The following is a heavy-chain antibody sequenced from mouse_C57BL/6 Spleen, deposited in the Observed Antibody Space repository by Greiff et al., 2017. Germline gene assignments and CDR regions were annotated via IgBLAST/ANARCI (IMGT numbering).Heavy chain of an antibody. Sequence: VQLQQPGAELVMPGASVKLSCKASGYTFTSYWMHWVKQRPGQGLEWIGEIDPSDSYTNYNQKFKGKSTLTVDKSSSTAYMQLSSLTSEDSAVYYCASSGYYESFYAMDYWGQGTSVTVSS. CDR2: IDPSDSYT. CDR3: ASSGYYESFYAMDY. CDR1: GYTFTSYW. D-gene: IGHD2-4*01. V-gene: IGHV1-69*01. J-gene: IGHJ4*01.